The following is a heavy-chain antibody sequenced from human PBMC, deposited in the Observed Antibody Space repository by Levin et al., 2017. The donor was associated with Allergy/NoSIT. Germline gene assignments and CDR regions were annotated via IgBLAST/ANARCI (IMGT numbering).Heavy chain of an antibody. CDR1: GFTFDDYA. D-gene: IGHD6-13*01. CDR3: AKDSQSSSWSMGWFDP. CDR2: ISWNSGSI. V-gene: IGHV3-9*01. J-gene: IGHJ5*02. Sequence: PGGSLRLSCAASGFTFDDYAMHWVRQAPGKGLEWVSGISWNSGSIGYADSVKGRFTISRDNAKNSLYLQMNSLRAEDTALYYCAKDSQSSSWSMGWFDPWGQGTLVTVSS.